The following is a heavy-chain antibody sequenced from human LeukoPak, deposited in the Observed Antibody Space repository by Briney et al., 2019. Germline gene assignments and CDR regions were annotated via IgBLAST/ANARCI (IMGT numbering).Heavy chain of an antibody. J-gene: IGHJ4*02. D-gene: IGHD3-9*01. CDR1: GFTFSNYA. CDR3: AKWGDFDVLTGYYVPDF. CDR2: ITGSGGNT. Sequence: PGGSLRLSCAASGFTFSNYAMSWVRQAPGKGLEWVSAITGSGGNTYYADSVKGRFTISRDNSKNTLYLQMNSLRDEDTAVYYSAKWGDFDVLTGYYVPDFWGQGTLVTVSS. V-gene: IGHV3-23*01.